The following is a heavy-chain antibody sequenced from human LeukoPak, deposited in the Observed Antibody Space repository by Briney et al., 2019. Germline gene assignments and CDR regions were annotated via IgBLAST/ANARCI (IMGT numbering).Heavy chain of an antibody. CDR1: GFTFSSYW. CDR3: VRDDVAAYGSGIYYNSKIDY. V-gene: IGHV3-7*01. CDR2: IKQDGSEE. Sequence: GGSLRLSCAASGFTFSSYWMSWVRQAPGKGLGWVDTIKQDGSEEYYVDSVERGFTNSRDNAKNSLYLQMNSLTAEDTAVYFCVRDDVAAYGSGIYYNSKIDYWGQGTLVTVSS. D-gene: IGHD3-10*01. J-gene: IGHJ4*02.